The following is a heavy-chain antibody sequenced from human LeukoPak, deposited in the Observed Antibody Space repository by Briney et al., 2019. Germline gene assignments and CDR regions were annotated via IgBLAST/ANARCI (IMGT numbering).Heavy chain of an antibody. CDR1: GFTFSGSP. CDR2: IREKANSYAT. CDR3: TTSSESRYGDAMNV. V-gene: IGHV3-73*01. J-gene: IGHJ3*01. Sequence: QAGGSLRLSCAASGFTFSGSPMYWVRQASGKGLEWIGRIREKANSYATLYATSVKGRFTISRNDAENTAYLQINSVTTDDTAVYYCTTSSESRYGDAMNVWGQGTMVTVSS. D-gene: IGHD3-22*01.